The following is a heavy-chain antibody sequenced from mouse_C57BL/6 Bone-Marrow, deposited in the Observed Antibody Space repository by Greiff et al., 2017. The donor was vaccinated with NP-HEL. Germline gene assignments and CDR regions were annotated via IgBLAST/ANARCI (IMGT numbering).Heavy chain of an antibody. CDR2: INPNNGGT. CDR3: ARLPLGYYFDY. Sequence: DVKLVESGPELVKPGASVKIPCKASGYTFTDYNMDWVKQSHGKSLEWIGDINPNNGGTIYNQKFKGKATLTVDKSSSTAYMELRSLTSEDTAVYYCARLPLGYYFDYWGQGTTLTVSS. J-gene: IGHJ2*01. CDR1: GYTFTDYN. V-gene: IGHV1-18*01. D-gene: IGHD4-1*01.